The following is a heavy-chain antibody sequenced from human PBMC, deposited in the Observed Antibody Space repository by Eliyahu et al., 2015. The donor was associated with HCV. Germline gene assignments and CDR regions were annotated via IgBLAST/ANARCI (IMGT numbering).Heavy chain of an antibody. D-gene: IGHD6-19*01. CDR3: ARGGVVSDSGWLRHFDY. Sequence: QVQFVQSGAEVKKPGASVKISCKASGYTFSNYIMNWVRQAPGQSLEWMGWINVGNGNAKYSQKFQGRVTLTRDTSATTTYMELTSLTSEDTAVYYCARGGVVSDSGWLRHFDYWGQGTLVTVSS. CDR2: INVGNGNA. J-gene: IGHJ4*02. V-gene: IGHV1-3*01. CDR1: GYTFSNYI.